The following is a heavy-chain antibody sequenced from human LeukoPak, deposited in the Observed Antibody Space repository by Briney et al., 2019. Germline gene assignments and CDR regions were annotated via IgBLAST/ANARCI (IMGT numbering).Heavy chain of an antibody. D-gene: IGHD6-13*01. Sequence: SEILSLTCAVYGGSFSGYYWSWIRQPPVKGLEWIGEINHSGSTNYNPSLKSRVTISVDTSKNQFSLKLSSVTAADTAVYYCARRYSSSWGQGTLVTVSS. J-gene: IGHJ4*02. CDR1: GGSFSGYY. CDR2: INHSGST. CDR3: ARRYSSS. V-gene: IGHV4-34*01.